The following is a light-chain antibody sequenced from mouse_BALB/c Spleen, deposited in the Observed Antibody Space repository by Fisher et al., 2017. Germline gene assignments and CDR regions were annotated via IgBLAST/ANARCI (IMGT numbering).Light chain of an antibody. Sequence: IVMTQTTAIMSASPGEKVTMTCSASSSVSYMYWYQQKPGSSPKPWIYGTSNLASGVPARFSGSGSGTSYSLTISSMEAEDAATYYCQQWSSNPRTFGGGTKLEIK. V-gene: IGKV4-68*01. J-gene: IGKJ1*01. CDR2: GTS. CDR3: QQWSSNPRT. CDR1: SSVSY.